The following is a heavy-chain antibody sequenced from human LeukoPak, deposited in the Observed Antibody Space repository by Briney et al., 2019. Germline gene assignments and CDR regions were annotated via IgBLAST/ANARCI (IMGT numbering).Heavy chain of an antibody. Sequence: PSETLSLTCTVSGGSIRSYFWSWIRQPAGKGLEWIGRIYPSGSTNYNPSLKSRVTMSVDTSENQFSLKLSSVTAADTAVYYCARSRYYYDSSGYRKPPEDYWGQGTLVTVSS. J-gene: IGHJ4*02. CDR3: ARSRYYYDSSGYRKPPEDY. D-gene: IGHD3-22*01. V-gene: IGHV4-4*07. CDR2: IYPSGST. CDR1: GGSIRSYF.